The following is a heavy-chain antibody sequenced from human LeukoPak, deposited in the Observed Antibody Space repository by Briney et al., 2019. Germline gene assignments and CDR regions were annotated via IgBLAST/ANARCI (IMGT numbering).Heavy chain of an antibody. V-gene: IGHV1-24*01. CDR3: ATRSGDFWSGYVD. Sequence: ASVRVSCKVSGYSVTELSMQWVRQAPGKGLECLGGFDPEEAKMVYAQKFQGRVTMTEDTSTDTAYMELRGLTSEDTAVYYCATRSGDFWSGYVDWGQGTLAAVSS. CDR2: FDPEEAKM. CDR1: GYSVTELS. D-gene: IGHD3-3*01. J-gene: IGHJ4*02.